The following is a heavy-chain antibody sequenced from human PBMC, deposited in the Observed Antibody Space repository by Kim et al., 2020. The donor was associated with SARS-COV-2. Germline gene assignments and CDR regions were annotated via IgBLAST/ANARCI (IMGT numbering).Heavy chain of an antibody. V-gene: IGHV3-33*01. D-gene: IGHD3-10*01. CDR1: GFTFSSYG. Sequence: GGSLRLSCAASGFTFSSYGMHWVRQAPGKGLEWVAVIWYDGSNKYYADSVKGRFTISRDNSKNTLYLQMNSLRAEDTAVYYCARAFPGGSGLGRYYYYGMDVWGQGTTVTVSS. CDR3: ARAFPGGSGLGRYYYYGMDV. J-gene: IGHJ6*02. CDR2: IWYDGSNK.